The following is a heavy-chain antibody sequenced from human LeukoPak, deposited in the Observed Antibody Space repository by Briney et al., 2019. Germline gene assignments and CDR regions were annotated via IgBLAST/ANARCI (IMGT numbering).Heavy chain of an antibody. CDR3: ARDKTWYQGGDY. V-gene: IGHV3-30-3*01. J-gene: IGHJ4*02. CDR2: ISYDGSNK. Sequence: PGRSLRLSCAASGFTFSSYAMHWVRQAPGKGLEWVALISYDGSNKYYADSVKGRFTISRDNSKNTLYLQMNSLRAEDTAVYYCARDKTWYQGGDYWRQGTLVTVSS. CDR1: GFTFSSYA. D-gene: IGHD2-2*01.